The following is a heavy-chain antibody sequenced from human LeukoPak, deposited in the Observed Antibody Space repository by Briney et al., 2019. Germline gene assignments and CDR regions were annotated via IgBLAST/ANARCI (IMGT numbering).Heavy chain of an antibody. CDR1: GFTFDDYA. Sequence: GGSLRLSCAASGFTFDDYAMHWVRHAPGKGLEWVSGISWNSGSIGYADSVKGRFTISRDNAKNSLYLQMNSLRAEDTALYYCAKARASPYYYYYYMDVWGKGTTVTVSS. J-gene: IGHJ6*03. V-gene: IGHV3-9*01. CDR3: AKARASPYYYYYYMDV. CDR2: ISWNSGSI.